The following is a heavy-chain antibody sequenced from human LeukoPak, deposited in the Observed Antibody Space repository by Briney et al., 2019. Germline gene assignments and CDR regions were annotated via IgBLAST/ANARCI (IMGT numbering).Heavy chain of an antibody. D-gene: IGHD3-10*01. J-gene: IGHJ5*02. CDR3: ARVWFGEFYNWFGP. V-gene: IGHV1-69*13. Sequence: SVKVSCKASGGTFSSYAISWVRQAPGQGLEWMGGIIPIFGTANYAQKFQGRVTITADESTSTAYMELSSLRSEDTAVYYCARVWFGEFYNWFGPWGQGTLVTVSS. CDR1: GGTFSSYA. CDR2: IIPIFGTA.